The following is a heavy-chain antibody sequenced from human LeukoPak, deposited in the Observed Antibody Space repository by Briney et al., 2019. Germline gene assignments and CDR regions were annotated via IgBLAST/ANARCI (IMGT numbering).Heavy chain of an antibody. CDR2: ISFDGSHK. Sequence: PGGSLRLSCAASAFTFSSYGMHWVRQAPGKGLEWVAVISFDGSHKYYADSVKGRFTISRDNSKNTLYLQMNSLRAEDTAVYYCARDLDYWGQGTLVTVSS. J-gene: IGHJ4*02. CDR1: AFTFSSYG. V-gene: IGHV3-30*03. CDR3: ARDLDY.